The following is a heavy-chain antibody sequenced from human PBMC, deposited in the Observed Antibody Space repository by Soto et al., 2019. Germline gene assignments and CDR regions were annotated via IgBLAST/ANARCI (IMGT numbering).Heavy chain of an antibody. CDR1: GGSISSYY. V-gene: IGHV4-59*12. CDR2: IYYSGST. D-gene: IGHD3-10*01. CDR3: ARGSFTMVRGVIITPYYFDY. Sequence: SETLSPTCTVSGGSISSYYWSWIRQPPGKGLEWIGYIYYSGSTNYNPSLKSRVTISVDTSKNQFSLKLSSVTAADTAVYYCARGSFTMVRGVIITPYYFDYWGQGTLVTVSS. J-gene: IGHJ4*02.